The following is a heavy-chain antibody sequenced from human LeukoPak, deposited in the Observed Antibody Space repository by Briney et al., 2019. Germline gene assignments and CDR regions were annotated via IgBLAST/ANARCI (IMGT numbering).Heavy chain of an antibody. J-gene: IGHJ4*02. CDR2: LYNSGNS. CDR3: VREGNWAY. V-gene: IGHV3-53*05. D-gene: IGHD1-1*01. CDR1: GFPGSDNY. Sequence: GSLRPSCGVSGFPGSDNYMSWGRQAPGKGLEWVSVLYNSGNSYYAGSVKGRFSTSRDNSKNTLYLQMNSLRTEDTAIYYCVREGNWAYWGLGTLVTVSS.